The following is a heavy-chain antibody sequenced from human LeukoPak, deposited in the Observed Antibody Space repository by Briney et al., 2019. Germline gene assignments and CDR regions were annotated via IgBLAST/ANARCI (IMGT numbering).Heavy chain of an antibody. CDR3: ARRLTQYDCFDP. Sequence: SQTLSLTCAISGDSVSSNSVTWNWIRQSPSRGLEWLGRTYYRSTWYNDYAVSVRGRITVNPDTSKNQFSLHLNSVTPEDMAVYYCARRLTQYDCFDPWGQGILVTVSS. CDR1: GDSVSSNSVT. D-gene: IGHD2-2*01. CDR2: TYYRSTWYN. V-gene: IGHV6-1*01. J-gene: IGHJ5*02.